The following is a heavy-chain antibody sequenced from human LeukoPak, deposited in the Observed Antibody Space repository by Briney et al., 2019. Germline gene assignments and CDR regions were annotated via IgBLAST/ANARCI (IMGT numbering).Heavy chain of an antibody. CDR3: ARRLTQYDCFDP. Sequence: SQTLSLTCAISGDSVSSNSVTWNWIRQSPSRGLEWLGRTYYRSTWYNDYAVSVRGRITVNPDTSKNQFSLHLNSVTPEDMAVYYCARRLTQYDCFDPWGQGILVTVSS. CDR1: GDSVSSNSVT. D-gene: IGHD2-2*01. CDR2: TYYRSTWYN. V-gene: IGHV6-1*01. J-gene: IGHJ5*02.